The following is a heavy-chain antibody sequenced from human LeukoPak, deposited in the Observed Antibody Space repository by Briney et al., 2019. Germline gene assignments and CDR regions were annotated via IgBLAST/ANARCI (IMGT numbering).Heavy chain of an antibody. V-gene: IGHV4-39*07. D-gene: IGHD4-23*01. CDR2: VYYSGST. CDR3: ATLTGGDDAFDI. CDR1: GGSISSSGYY. Sequence: SETLSLTCTVSGGSISSSGYYWGWIRQPPGKGLEWIGTVYYSGSTNYNPSLKSRVTISVDTSKNQFSLKLNSVTPADTAVYYCATLTGGDDAFDIWGQGTMVTVSS. J-gene: IGHJ3*02.